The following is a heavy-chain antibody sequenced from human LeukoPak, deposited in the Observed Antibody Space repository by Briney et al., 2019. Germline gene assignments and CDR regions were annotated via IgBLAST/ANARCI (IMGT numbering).Heavy chain of an antibody. J-gene: IGHJ6*03. CDR3: AREGQGRRITIFGVVIRYYMDV. V-gene: IGHV3-66*01. Sequence: PGGSLRLSCAASEFPVGSNYMTWVRQAPGKGLEWVSLIYSGGSTYYADSVKGRFTISRDNSKNTLYLQMNSLRAEDTAVYYCAREGQGRRITIFGVVIRYYMDVWGKGTTVTVSS. CDR1: EFPVGSNY. D-gene: IGHD3-3*01. CDR2: IYSGGST.